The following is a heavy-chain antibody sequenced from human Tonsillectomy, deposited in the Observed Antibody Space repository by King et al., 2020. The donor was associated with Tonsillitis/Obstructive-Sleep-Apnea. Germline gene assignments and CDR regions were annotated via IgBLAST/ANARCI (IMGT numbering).Heavy chain of an antibody. CDR2: MNSNNGDT. Sequence: QLGQSGADVKKPGASVKVSCKDSGDTFTKYYIHWVRQAPGQGLEWMGRMNSNNGDTKYAQRFPGRVTMTRDTSVNTAYLELSRLTSDDTAIYYCARDDIGVAAPVDFWGQGTVVTVSS. D-gene: IGHD2-15*01. J-gene: IGHJ4*02. V-gene: IGHV1-2*06. CDR1: GDTFTKYY. CDR3: ARDDIGVAAPVDF.